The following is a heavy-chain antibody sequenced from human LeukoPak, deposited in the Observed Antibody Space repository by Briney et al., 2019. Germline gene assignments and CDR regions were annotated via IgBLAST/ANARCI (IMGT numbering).Heavy chain of an antibody. J-gene: IGHJ6*03. V-gene: IGHV4-59*01. CDR3: ARILSYGDYYYYYMDV. D-gene: IGHD4-17*01. Sequence: SETLSLTCTVSGGSITRYYGSWIRQPPGKGLEWIGYIYYSGSTNYNPSLKSRVTISVDTSKNQFSLRLSSVTAADTAVYYCARILSYGDYYYYYMDVWGKGTTVTVSS. CDR1: GGSITRYY. CDR2: IYYSGST.